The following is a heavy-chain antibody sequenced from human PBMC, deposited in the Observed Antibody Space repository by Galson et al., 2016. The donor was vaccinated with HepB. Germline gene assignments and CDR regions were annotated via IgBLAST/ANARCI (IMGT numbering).Heavy chain of an antibody. D-gene: IGHD5-12*01. CDR1: GGSISSANW. CDR3: AGHLATAGTRGFDY. V-gene: IGHV4-4*02. Sequence: SETLSLTCDVLGGSISSANWWSWVRQPPGKGLEWIGEIYLGGRTHYNPSLESRITISIDNSNSRFSLHLNSATAADTAVYYFAGHLATAGTRGFDYWGQGTLVTVSS. CDR2: IYLGGRT. J-gene: IGHJ4*02.